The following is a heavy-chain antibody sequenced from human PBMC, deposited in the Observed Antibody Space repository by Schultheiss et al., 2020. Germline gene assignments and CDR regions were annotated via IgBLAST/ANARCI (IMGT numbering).Heavy chain of an antibody. D-gene: IGHD2-15*01. V-gene: IGHV1-18*01. CDR3: ARWGSGFCSGGSCSRDYYGMDV. CDR2: ISAYNGAT. CDR1: GYTFTSYT. J-gene: IGHJ6*02. Sequence: ASVKVSCKASGYTFTSYTITWVRQAPGQGLEWMGWISAYNGATNYAQNLQGRITMTTDTSTSTAYMELRSLRSDDTAVYYCARWGSGFCSGGSCSRDYYGMDVWGQGTTVTVSS.